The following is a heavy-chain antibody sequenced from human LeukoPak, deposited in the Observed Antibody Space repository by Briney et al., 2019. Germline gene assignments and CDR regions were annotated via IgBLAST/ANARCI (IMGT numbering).Heavy chain of an antibody. CDR1: GFTFSNAW. J-gene: IGHJ4*02. CDR2: IKSKTDGGTT. CDR3: TTDVHSYFSDSTGYYPRGWYFDY. V-gene: IGHV3-15*01. Sequence: GGSLILSCAASGFTFSNAWMSWVRQAPGKGLEWVGRIKSKTDGGTTDYAAPVKGSFTISRDDSKNTLYLQMNSLKTEDTAVYYCTTDVHSYFSDSTGYYPRGWYFDYWGQGTLVTVSS. D-gene: IGHD3-22*01.